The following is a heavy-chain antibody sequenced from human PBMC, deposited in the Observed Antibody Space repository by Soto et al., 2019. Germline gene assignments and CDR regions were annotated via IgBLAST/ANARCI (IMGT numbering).Heavy chain of an antibody. CDR2: IRKKTNSYAT. D-gene: IGHD4-17*01. CDR1: GLTFSDRY. J-gene: IGHJ4*02. Sequence: EVQLVESGGGLVQPGGSLRLSCAASGLTFSDRYMDWVRQAPGKGLEWVGRIRKKTNSYATEYAASVKGRFIISRDDSTNPLYLQMSSLKTEDTAVYYCTTVTTVDYYFDYWGQGTLVTVSS. V-gene: IGHV3-72*01. CDR3: TTVTTVDYYFDY.